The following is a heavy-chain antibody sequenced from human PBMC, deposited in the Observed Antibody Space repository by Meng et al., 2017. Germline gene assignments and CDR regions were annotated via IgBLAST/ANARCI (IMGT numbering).Heavy chain of an antibody. CDR2: SKSKTDGGTT. CDR1: GFTFSNAW. Sequence: GESLKISCAASGFTFSNAWMSWVRQAPGKGLEWVGRSKSKTDGGTTDYAAPVKGRFTISRDDSKNTLHLQMNSLKTEDTAVYYCTTSVVATAYYYYYYGIDVWGQGTTVTVSS. D-gene: IGHD5-12*01. V-gene: IGHV3-15*01. J-gene: IGHJ6*02. CDR3: TTSVVATAYYYYYYGIDV.